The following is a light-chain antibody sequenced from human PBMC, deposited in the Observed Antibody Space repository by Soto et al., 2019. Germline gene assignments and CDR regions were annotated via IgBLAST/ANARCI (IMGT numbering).Light chain of an antibody. V-gene: IGKV1-5*01. CDR3: QQYNTYSSLT. CDR1: QSINNC. CDR2: DAS. Sequence: DIQMTQSPSSLSASVGDRVTLTCRTSQSINNCLNWYQQKPGKAPRLLIYDASSLESGVPSRFSGSGYGTEFTLTISSLQPDDFATYYCQQYNTYSSLTFGGGTKVDIK. J-gene: IGKJ4*01.